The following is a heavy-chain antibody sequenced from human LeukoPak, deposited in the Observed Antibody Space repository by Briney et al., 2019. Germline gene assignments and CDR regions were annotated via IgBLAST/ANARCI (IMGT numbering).Heavy chain of an antibody. CDR1: GYTFTRYY. J-gene: IGHJ4*02. CDR3: ARLADYDSSGYLSY. CDR2: INPSGGSA. D-gene: IGHD3-22*01. V-gene: IGHV1-46*01. Sequence: ASVKASCKASGYTFTRYYMHWVRQAPGHGLEWMGIINPSGGSARYAQKFQGRVTMTRDTSTSTVYMEVSSLRSEDTAVYYCARLADYDSSGYLSYWGEGTLVTVSS.